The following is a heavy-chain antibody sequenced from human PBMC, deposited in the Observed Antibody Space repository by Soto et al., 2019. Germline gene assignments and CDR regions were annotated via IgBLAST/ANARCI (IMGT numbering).Heavy chain of an antibody. CDR1: GYTFRNLG. CDR2: ISAYNANA. Sequence: GASVKVSCKASGYTFRNLGISWVQQAPGQGLEWMGWISAYNANANYAQKFQGSLTMTADTSTSTAYMELRSLRSDDTAVYYCARENSYFDYWGQGTLVTVSS. J-gene: IGHJ4*02. V-gene: IGHV1-18*01. CDR3: ARENSYFDY.